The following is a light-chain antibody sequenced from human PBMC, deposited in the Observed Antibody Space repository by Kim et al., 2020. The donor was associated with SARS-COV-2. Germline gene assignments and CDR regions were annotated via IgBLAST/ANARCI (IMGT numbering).Light chain of an antibody. CDR3: QAWDRNTAV. CDR1: KLGDKY. V-gene: IGLV3-1*01. J-gene: IGLJ2*01. Sequence: SVSRGQTTSSTCSGDKLGDKYVCGYQQKPGQSPVLVIFQDTKRPSGIPERFSGSNSGNTATLTISGTQAMDEADYYCQAWDRNTAVFGGGTQLTVL. CDR2: QDT.